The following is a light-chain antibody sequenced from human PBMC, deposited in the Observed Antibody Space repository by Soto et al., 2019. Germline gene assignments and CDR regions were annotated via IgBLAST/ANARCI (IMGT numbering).Light chain of an antibody. CDR2: GAS. J-gene: IGKJ1*01. CDR1: QSVRSSY. Sequence: EIVLTQSPGTLSLSPGERATLSCRASQSVRSSYLAWYQQRPGQAPRLLISGASSRATGISDRFSGSGSGTDFTLTISRLEPEDVAVYYCQQYGTSPGTFGQGNKVEI. V-gene: IGKV3-20*01. CDR3: QQYGTSPGT.